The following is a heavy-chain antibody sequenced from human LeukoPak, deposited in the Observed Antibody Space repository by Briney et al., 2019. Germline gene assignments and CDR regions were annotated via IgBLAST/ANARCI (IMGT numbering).Heavy chain of an antibody. D-gene: IGHD4-23*01. CDR2: INPNSGDT. Sequence: ASVKVSCKASGYTFNGYYMHWVRQAPGRGPEWMGWINPNSGDTNYAQKFQGRVTMTRDTSISTAYMELSRLRSDDTAVYHCARPDGDTGGNYGCWGQGTLVTVSS. CDR1: GYTFNGYY. CDR3: ARPDGDTGGNYGC. V-gene: IGHV1-2*02. J-gene: IGHJ4*02.